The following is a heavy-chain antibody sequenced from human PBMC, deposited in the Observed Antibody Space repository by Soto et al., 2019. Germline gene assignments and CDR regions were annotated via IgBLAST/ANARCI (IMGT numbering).Heavy chain of an antibody. CDR2: ISHDGTNK. CDR1: GFTFKSYA. J-gene: IGHJ3*02. D-gene: IGHD3-22*01. Sequence: GGSLRLSCEASGFTFKSYAWHWVRQPPGKGLEWVAAISHDGTNKYYAESVKGRFTISRDNSKNTLFLQMNSLRPEDTAVYYCAREDSSGYHQRFFDIWGQGTMVTVSS. V-gene: IGHV3-30-3*01. CDR3: AREDSSGYHQRFFDI.